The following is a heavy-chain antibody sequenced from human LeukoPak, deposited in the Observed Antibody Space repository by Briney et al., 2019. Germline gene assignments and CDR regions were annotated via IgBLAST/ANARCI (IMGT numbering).Heavy chain of an antibody. J-gene: IGHJ6*02. CDR2: ISGSGGST. D-gene: IGHD6-19*01. CDR1: GFTFSSYA. Sequence: GGSLRLSCAASGFTFSSYAMSWVRQAPGKGLEWVSAISGSGGSTYYADSVKGRFTISRDNSKNTLYLQMNSLRAEDTAVYYCARRNGDSSGWYAEDYYYYYGMDVWGQGTTVTVSS. CDR3: ARRNGDSSGWYAEDYYYYYGMDV. V-gene: IGHV3-23*01.